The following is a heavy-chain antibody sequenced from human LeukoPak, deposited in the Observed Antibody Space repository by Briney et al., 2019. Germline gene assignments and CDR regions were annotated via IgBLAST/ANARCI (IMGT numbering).Heavy chain of an antibody. D-gene: IGHD4-17*01. Sequence: GGSLRLSCAASGFTFSSYGMHWVRQAPGKGLEWVAVISYDGSNKYYADSVKGRFTISRDNSKNTLYLQMNSLRAEDTAVYYCAKEPSYGDYRYYFDYWGQGTLVTVSS. CDR3: AKEPSYGDYRYYFDY. CDR1: GFTFSSYG. V-gene: IGHV3-30*18. CDR2: ISYDGSNK. J-gene: IGHJ4*02.